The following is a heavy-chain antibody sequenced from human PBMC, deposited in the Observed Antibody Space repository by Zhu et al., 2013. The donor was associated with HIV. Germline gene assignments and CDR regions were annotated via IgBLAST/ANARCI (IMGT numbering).Heavy chain of an antibody. D-gene: IGHD1-26*01. CDR1: GYTFTSYD. CDR3: ARDQFDQFDAVHYYPDAFDV. Sequence: QVQLVQSGAEVKKPGASVKVSCKASGYTFTSYDINWVRQATGQGLEWMGWMTPNSGSTGYAQKFQGRVTMTRNTSITTAYMELSSLRSEDTAVYYCARDQFDQFDAVHYYPDAFDVWAKGRRSRVF. V-gene: IGHV1-8*01. CDR2: MTPNSGST. J-gene: IGHJ3*01.